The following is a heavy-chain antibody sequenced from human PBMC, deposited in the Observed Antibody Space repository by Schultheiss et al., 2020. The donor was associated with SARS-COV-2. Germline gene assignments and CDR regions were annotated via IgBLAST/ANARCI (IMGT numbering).Heavy chain of an antibody. CDR3: ARTVSRGYCSSTSCHAFDI. Sequence: ASVKVSCKASGYTFTSYAMHWVRQAPGQGLEWMGWISAYNGNTNYAQKLQGRVTMTTDTSTSTAYMELRSLRSDDTAVYYCARTVSRGYCSSTSCHAFDIWGQGTTVTVSS. D-gene: IGHD2-2*01. CDR2: ISAYNGNT. CDR1: GYTFTSYA. V-gene: IGHV1-18*01. J-gene: IGHJ3*02.